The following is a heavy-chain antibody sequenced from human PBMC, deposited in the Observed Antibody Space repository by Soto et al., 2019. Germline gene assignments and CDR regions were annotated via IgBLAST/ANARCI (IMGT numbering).Heavy chain of an antibody. V-gene: IGHV4-59*01. CDR2: IYYSGST. J-gene: IGHJ5*02. D-gene: IGHD3-22*01. CDR3: ARDRYDSSGFDQ. Sequence: SETLSLTCTVSGGSISSYYWSWIRQPPGKGLEWIGYIYYSGSTNYNPSLKSRVTISVDTSKNQFSLKLSSVTAADTAVYYWARDRYDSSGFDQWVQGTLCT. CDR1: GGSISSYY.